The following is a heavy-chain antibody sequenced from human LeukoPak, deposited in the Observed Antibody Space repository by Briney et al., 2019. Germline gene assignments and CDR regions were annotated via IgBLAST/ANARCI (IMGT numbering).Heavy chain of an antibody. CDR3: ARGHSTYYDSSGYYWGDY. V-gene: IGHV4-34*01. CDR2: INHGGST. J-gene: IGHJ4*02. D-gene: IGHD3-22*01. CDR1: GGSFSGYY. Sequence: SETLSLTCAVYGGSFSGYYWSWIRQPPGKGLEWIGEINHGGSTNYNPSLKSRVTISVDTSKNQFSLKLSSVTAADTAVYYCARGHSTYYDSSGYYWGDYWGQGTLVTVSS.